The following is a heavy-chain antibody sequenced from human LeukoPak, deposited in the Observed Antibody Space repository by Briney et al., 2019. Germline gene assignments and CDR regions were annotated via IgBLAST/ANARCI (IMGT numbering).Heavy chain of an antibody. CDR1: GGTFSSYA. CDR3: ARENGYSYGLIDY. D-gene: IGHD5-18*01. J-gene: IGHJ4*02. V-gene: IGHV1-69*13. Sequence: ASVKVSCKASGGTFSSYAISWVRQAPGQGLEWMGGIIPIFGTANYAQKFQGRVTITADESTSTAYMELSSLRSEDMAVYYCARENGYSYGLIDYWGQGTLVTVSS. CDR2: IIPIFGTA.